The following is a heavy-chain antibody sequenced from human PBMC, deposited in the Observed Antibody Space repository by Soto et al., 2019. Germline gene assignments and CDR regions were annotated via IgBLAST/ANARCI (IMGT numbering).Heavy chain of an antibody. V-gene: IGHV3-30*18. CDR3: AKEYYYGSGSAFDI. D-gene: IGHD3-10*01. CDR2: ISYDGSNK. CDR1: GFTFSSYG. J-gene: IGHJ3*02. Sequence: PGGSLRLSCAASGFTFSSYGMHWVRQAPGKGLEWVAVISYDGSNKYYADSVKGRFTISRDNSKNTLYLQMNSLRAEDTAVYYCAKEYYYGSGSAFDIWGQGTMVTV.